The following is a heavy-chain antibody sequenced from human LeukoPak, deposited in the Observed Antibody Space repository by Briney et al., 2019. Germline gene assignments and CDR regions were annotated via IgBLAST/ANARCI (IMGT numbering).Heavy chain of an antibody. CDR3: ARRWVYDKRAFDA. CDR1: GGSISGTYY. J-gene: IGHJ3*01. CDR2: IYYTGTT. V-gene: IGHV4-59*08. Sequence: SETLSLTCTVSGGSISGTYYWSWIRQPPGKGLEWIGYIYYTGTTDSNPSLKSRVTISLDTSKNQFSLKLSSVTAADTAVYYCARRWVYDKRAFDAWGQGTMVTVPS. D-gene: IGHD3-16*01.